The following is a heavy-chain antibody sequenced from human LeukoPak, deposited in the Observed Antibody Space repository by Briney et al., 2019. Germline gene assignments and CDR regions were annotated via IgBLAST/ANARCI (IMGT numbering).Heavy chain of an antibody. D-gene: IGHD3-3*01. V-gene: IGHV3-23*01. J-gene: IGHJ6*02. Sequence: GGSLRLSCAASGFTFSSYAMSWVRQAPGKGLEWVSAISGSGGSTYYADSVKGRFTISRDNSKNTLYLQMNGLRAEDTAVYYCAKGDFYDFWSGPSYGMDVWGQGTTVTVSS. CDR1: GFTFSSYA. CDR3: AKGDFYDFWSGPSYGMDV. CDR2: ISGSGGST.